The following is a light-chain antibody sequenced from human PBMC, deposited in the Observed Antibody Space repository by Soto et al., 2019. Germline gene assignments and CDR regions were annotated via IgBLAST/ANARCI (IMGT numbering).Light chain of an antibody. Sequence: DIQMTQSPSSLSASVGDRVTITCRASQSITTYLNWYRQKPGKAPKLLIYAAASLQSGVPSRFSGSGSETEFQLSISSLRTEDVATYFFQKIYSAPLPFGGGTKVEIK. CDR1: QSITTY. V-gene: IGKV1-39*01. CDR3: QKIYSAPLP. CDR2: AAA. J-gene: IGKJ4*01.